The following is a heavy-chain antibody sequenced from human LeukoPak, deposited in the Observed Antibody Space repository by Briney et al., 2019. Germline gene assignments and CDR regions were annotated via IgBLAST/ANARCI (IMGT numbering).Heavy chain of an antibody. CDR3: AKDLYTSRYACCFDY. V-gene: IGHV3-48*01. CDR2: ISSSSSTI. J-gene: IGHJ4*02. CDR1: GFTFSSYS. D-gene: IGHD6-13*01. Sequence: GGSLRLSCAASGFTFSSYSMNWVRQAPGKGLEWVSYISSSSSTIYYADSVKGRFTISRDNSKNMLYLQMNSLRAEDTAVYYCAKDLYTSRYACCFDYWGQGTLVTVSS.